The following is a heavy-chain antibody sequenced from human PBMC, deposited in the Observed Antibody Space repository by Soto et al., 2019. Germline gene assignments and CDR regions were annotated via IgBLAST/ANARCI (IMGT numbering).Heavy chain of an antibody. V-gene: IGHV1-69*13. J-gene: IGHJ6*02. CDR1: GGTFSSYA. CDR3: ARVVAAAGYYYYYYGMDV. Sequence: GASVKVSCKASGGTFSSYAISWVRQAPGQGLEWMGGIIPIFGTANYAQKFQGRVTITADESTGTAYMELSSLRSEDTAVYYCARVVAAAGYYYYYYGMDVWGQGTTVTVSS. D-gene: IGHD6-13*01. CDR2: IIPIFGTA.